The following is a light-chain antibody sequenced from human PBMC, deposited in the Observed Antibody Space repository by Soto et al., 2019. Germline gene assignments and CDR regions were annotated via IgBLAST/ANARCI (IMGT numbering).Light chain of an antibody. J-gene: IGLJ3*02. CDR1: NSNIGTNA. V-gene: IGLV1-44*01. CDR3: ATWDDTLRSWV. CDR2: NNN. Sequence: QSVLTQPPSASGTPGQRVTISCSGSNSNIGTNAVNWYQQIPGTAPKLLIYNNNQWPSGVPDRFSGSKSGTSASLTISGLHSDDEADYPCATWDDTLRSWVFGGGTKVTVL.